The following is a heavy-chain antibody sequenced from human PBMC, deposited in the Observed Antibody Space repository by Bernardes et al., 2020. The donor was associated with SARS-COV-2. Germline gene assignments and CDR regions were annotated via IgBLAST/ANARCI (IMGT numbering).Heavy chain of an antibody. D-gene: IGHD6-13*01. CDR2: ISSSGSTI. V-gene: IGHV3-48*03. CDR1: GFTFSSYE. J-gene: IGHJ6*02. CDR3: ARWSWYNYYYYYGMDV. Sequence: GGSLRLSCAASGFTFSSYEMNWVRQAPGKGLEWVSYISSSGSTIYYADSVKGRFTISRDNAKNSLYLQMNSLRAEDTAVYYCARWSWYNYYYYYGMDVWGQGTTVTVSS.